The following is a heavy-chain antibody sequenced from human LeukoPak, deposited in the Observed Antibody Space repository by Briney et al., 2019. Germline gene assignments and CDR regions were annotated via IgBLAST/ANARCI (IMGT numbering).Heavy chain of an antibody. CDR2: IYTSGST. CDR3: ASLWNDGGFDY. Sequence: SQTLSLTCTVSGGSISSGSYYWSWIRRPAGKGLEWIGRIYTSGSTNYNPSLKSRVTISVDTSKNQFSLKLSSVTAADTAVYYCASLWNDGGFDYWGQGTLVTVSS. J-gene: IGHJ4*02. D-gene: IGHD1-1*01. V-gene: IGHV4-61*02. CDR1: GGSISSGSYY.